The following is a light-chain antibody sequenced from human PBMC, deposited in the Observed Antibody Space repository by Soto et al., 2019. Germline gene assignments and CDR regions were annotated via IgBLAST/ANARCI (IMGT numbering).Light chain of an antibody. V-gene: IGKV1-39*01. Sequence: DIQMTQSPSSLSASVGDRVTISCRASQSIFNFLNWYQQKPGKAPKVLIYAASSLQSGVPARFSGSGSGTGFTLTISNLQPEDFAIYHCQQSYSSPWTFGQGTKVEIK. CDR1: QSIFNF. J-gene: IGKJ1*01. CDR2: AAS. CDR3: QQSYSSPWT.